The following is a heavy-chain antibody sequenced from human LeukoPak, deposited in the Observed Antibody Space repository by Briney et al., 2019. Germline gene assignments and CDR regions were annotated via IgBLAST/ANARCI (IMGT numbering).Heavy chain of an antibody. J-gene: IGHJ5*02. V-gene: IGHV1-2*02. Sequence: GASVKVSCKASGYTFTGYYMHWVRQAPGQGLEWMGWINPNSGGTNYAQKFQGRGTMTRDTSISTAYMELSRLRSDDTAVYYCAREAVAKNNWFDPWGQGTLVTVSS. CDR1: GYTFTGYY. CDR3: AREAVAKNNWFDP. CDR2: INPNSGGT.